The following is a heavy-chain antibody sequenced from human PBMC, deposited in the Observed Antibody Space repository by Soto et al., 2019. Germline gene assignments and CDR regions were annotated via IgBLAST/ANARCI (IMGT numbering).Heavy chain of an antibody. CDR3: VRTTYFSDSSVYTRFFDY. CDR1: GFTFSDNY. CDR2: SRDKAQGYST. V-gene: IGHV3-72*01. Sequence: EVHLVESGGGLVQPGGSLRLSCTGSGFTFSDNYIDWVRQAPGKGLEWVGRSRDKAQGYSTIYAASVKGRFTTSRDESKSSVYLQMNSLKTEDTAIYYRVRTTYFSDSSVYTRFFDYWGQGTLVTVSS. J-gene: IGHJ4*02. D-gene: IGHD3-22*01.